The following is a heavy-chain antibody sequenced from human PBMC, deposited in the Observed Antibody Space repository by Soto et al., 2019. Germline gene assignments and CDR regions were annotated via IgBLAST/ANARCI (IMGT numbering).Heavy chain of an antibody. CDR1: GFTVSNDY. Sequence: GGSLRLSCTASGFTVSNDYMTWVRQPPGKGLEWVSIIYSGGSTYYADSVKVRFTIARDKSENSRYLQMNSLRADDTAVYYCARAQGAYARNGMDVWRQGTTVTVSS. D-gene: IGHD3-16*01. CDR2: IYSGGST. J-gene: IGHJ6*02. CDR3: ARAQGAYARNGMDV. V-gene: IGHV3-53*01.